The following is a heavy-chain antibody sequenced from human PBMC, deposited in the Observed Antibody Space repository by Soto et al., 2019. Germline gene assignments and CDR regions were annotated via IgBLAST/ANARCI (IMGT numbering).Heavy chain of an antibody. CDR2: IYYSGST. D-gene: IGHD2-2*01. CDR3: ARGNFIVVVPAAGNYGMDV. Sequence: SETLSLTCTVSGGSISSSSYYWGWIRQPPGKGLEWIGSIYYSGSTYYNPSLKSRVTISVDTSKNQFSLKLSSVTAADTAVYYCARGNFIVVVPAAGNYGMDVWGQGTTVTVSS. J-gene: IGHJ6*02. CDR1: GGSISSSSYY. V-gene: IGHV4-39*07.